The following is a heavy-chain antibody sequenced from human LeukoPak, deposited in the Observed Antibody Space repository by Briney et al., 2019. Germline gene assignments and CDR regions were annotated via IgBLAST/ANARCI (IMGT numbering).Heavy chain of an antibody. Sequence: ASVKVSCKASGGTFSSYAISWVRQAPGQGLEWMGRIIPILGIANYAQKFQGRVTITADKSTSTAYMELSSLRSEDTAVYYCARGEGGKYSSGWYWLSWGQGTLVTVSS. CDR2: IIPILGIA. CDR3: ARGEGGKYSSGWYWLS. D-gene: IGHD6-19*01. CDR1: GGTFSSYA. V-gene: IGHV1-69*04. J-gene: IGHJ4*02.